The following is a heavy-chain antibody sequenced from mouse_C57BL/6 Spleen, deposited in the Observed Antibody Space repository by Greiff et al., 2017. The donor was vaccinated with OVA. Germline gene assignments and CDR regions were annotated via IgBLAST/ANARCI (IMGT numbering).Heavy chain of an antibody. CDR2: ISDGGSYT. D-gene: IGHD1-1*01. V-gene: IGHV5-4*01. Sequence: EVMLVESGGGLVKPGGSLKLSCAASGFTFSSYAMSWVRQTPEKRLEWVATISDGGSYTYYPDNVKGRFTISRDNAKNNLYLQMSHLKSEDTAMYYCARDHYGSSYGGYFDVWGTGTTGTVSS. CDR3: ARDHYGSSYGGYFDV. J-gene: IGHJ1*03. CDR1: GFTFSSYA.